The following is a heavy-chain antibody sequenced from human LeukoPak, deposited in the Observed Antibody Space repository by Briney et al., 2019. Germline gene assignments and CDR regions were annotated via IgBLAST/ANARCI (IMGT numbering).Heavy chain of an antibody. J-gene: IGHJ6*03. CDR1: GFTFSSYA. CDR3: ARHVPKTDYYYYYMDV. D-gene: IGHD2-2*01. CDR2: IYYSGNT. Sequence: GSLRLSCAASGFTFSSYAMHWVRQPPGKGLEWIGSIYYSGNTYYNASLKSQVSISIDTSKNQFSLRLTSVTAADTAVYYCARHVPKTDYYYYYMDVWGKGTTVTVSS. V-gene: IGHV4-39*01.